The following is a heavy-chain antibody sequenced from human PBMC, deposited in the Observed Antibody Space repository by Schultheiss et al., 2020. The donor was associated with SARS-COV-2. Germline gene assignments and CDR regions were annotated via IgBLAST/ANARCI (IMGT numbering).Heavy chain of an antibody. J-gene: IGHJ4*02. D-gene: IGHD3-10*01. V-gene: IGHV3-30*02. Sequence: GGSLRLSCAASGFTFSSYGMHWVRQAPGKGLEWVANIKQDGSEKYYVDSVKGRFTISRDNSKNTLYLQMSSLRAEDTAVYYCVGGITMVRGWGQGTLVTVSS. CDR1: GFTFSSYG. CDR3: VGGITMVRG. CDR2: IKQDGSEK.